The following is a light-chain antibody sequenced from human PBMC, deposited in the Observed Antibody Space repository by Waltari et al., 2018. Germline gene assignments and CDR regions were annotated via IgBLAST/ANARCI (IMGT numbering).Light chain of an antibody. J-gene: IGKJ4*01. CDR1: QSVLYSSNNKNY. Sequence: DIVMTQSPDSLAVSLGERATINCKSSQSVLYSSNNKNYFAWYQQKPGQPPKLLIYWASTRESGVPDRCSGCGSGTDFTLTISSLQAEDVAVYYCQQYYSTPLTFGGGTKVEIK. CDR2: WAS. V-gene: IGKV4-1*01. CDR3: QQYYSTPLT.